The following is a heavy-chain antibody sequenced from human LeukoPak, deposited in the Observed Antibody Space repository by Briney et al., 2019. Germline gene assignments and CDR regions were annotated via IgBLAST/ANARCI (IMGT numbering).Heavy chain of an antibody. CDR2: IKQDGSEK. D-gene: IGHD5-12*01. Sequence: GGSLRLSCAASGFTFSSYWMSWVRQAPGKGLEWVANIKQDGSEKYYVDSVEGRFTISRDNAKNSLYLQMNSLRAEDTAVYYCARELKATIAIYYYYYGMDVWGQGTTVTVSS. CDR1: GFTFSSYW. CDR3: ARELKATIAIYYYYYGMDV. V-gene: IGHV3-7*01. J-gene: IGHJ6*02.